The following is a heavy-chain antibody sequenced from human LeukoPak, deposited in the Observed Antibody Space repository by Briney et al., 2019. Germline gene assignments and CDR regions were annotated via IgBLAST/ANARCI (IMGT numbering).Heavy chain of an antibody. Sequence: ASVKVSCKASGYTFTSYDINWVRQATGQGLEWMGWVNPNSGNTGYAQKFQGRVTMTRNTSISTAYMELSSLRSEDTAVYYCARGRPYSSSWYWFDPWGQGTLVTVSS. CDR3: ARGRPYSSSWYWFDP. J-gene: IGHJ5*02. D-gene: IGHD6-13*01. CDR1: GYTFTSYD. V-gene: IGHV1-8*01. CDR2: VNPNSGNT.